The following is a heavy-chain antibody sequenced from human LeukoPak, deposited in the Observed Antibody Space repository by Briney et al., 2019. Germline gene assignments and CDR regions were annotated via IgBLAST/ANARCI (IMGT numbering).Heavy chain of an antibody. CDR3: ARVVWQLCTD. CDR1: GYTFTGYY. V-gene: IGHV1-8*02. J-gene: IGHJ4*02. Sequence: GASVKVSCKASGYTFTGYYMHWVRQATGQGLEWMGYMSPNSGNTGYAQKFQGRVTMTRNTSINTAYMELSSLRSDDTAVYYCARVVWQLCTDWGQGTLVTVSS. D-gene: IGHD3-16*01. CDR2: MSPNSGNT.